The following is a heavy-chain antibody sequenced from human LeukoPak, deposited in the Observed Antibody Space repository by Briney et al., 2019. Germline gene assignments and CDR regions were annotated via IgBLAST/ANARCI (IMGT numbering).Heavy chain of an antibody. J-gene: IGHJ6*02. CDR3: ARQPPQYYGMDV. V-gene: IGHV4-4*07. Sequence: KPSETLSLTCTASGGSFSNYYWSWIRQPAGKGLEWIGRIYTSGSTNYNPSVKSRVTMSVDTSNNQFSLKLTSVTAADTAVYYCARQPPQYYGMDVWGQGTTVTVSS. CDR1: GGSFSNYY. CDR2: IYTSGST. D-gene: IGHD1-14*01.